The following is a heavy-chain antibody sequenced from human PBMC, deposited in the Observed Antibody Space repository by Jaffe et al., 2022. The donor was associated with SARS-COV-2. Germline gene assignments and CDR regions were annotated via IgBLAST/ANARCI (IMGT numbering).Heavy chain of an antibody. CDR1: GFTFSNAW. V-gene: IGHV3-15*01. CDR3: TTDPNYGGNFDYNVDW. D-gene: IGHD1-26*01. Sequence: EVQLVESGGGLVKPGGSLRVSCAASGFTFSNAWMNWVRQAPGKGLEWVGRIKSKTDGGTTDFAAPVRGRFTISRDDSTNTLYLQMNSLKTEDTAVYYCTTDPNYGGNFDYNVDWWGQGTQVTVSS. CDR2: IKSKTDGGTT. J-gene: IGHJ4*02.